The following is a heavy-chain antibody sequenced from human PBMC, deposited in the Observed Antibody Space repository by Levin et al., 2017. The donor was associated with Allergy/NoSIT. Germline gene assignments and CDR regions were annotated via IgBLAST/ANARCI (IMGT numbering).Heavy chain of an antibody. CDR3: ARDYYGSGSPTAFDY. CDR2: INPSGGST. Sequence: ASVKVSCKASGYTFTSYYMHWVRQAPGQGLEWMGIINPSGGSTSYAQKFQGRVTMTRDTSTSTVYMELSSLRSEDTAVYYCARDYYGSGSPTAFDYWGQGTLVTVSS. CDR1: GYTFTSYY. V-gene: IGHV1-46*01. J-gene: IGHJ4*02. D-gene: IGHD3-10*01.